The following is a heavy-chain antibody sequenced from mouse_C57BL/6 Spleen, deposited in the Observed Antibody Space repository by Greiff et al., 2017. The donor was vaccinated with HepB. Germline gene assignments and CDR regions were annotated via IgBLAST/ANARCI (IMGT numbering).Heavy chain of an antibody. J-gene: IGHJ3*01. D-gene: IGHD2-4*01. CDR3: ALQGLRQEAWFAY. Sequence: VQLKESGAELVKPGASVKLSCTASGFNIKDYYMHWVKQRTEQGLEWIGRIDPEDGETKYAPNFQGKATITADTSSNTAYLQLSSLTSEDTAVYYCALQGLRQEAWFAYWGQVTLVTVSA. CDR1: GFNIKDYY. V-gene: IGHV14-2*01. CDR2: IDPEDGET.